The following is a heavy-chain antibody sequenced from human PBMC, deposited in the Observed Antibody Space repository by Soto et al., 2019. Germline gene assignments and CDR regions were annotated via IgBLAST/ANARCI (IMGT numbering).Heavy chain of an antibody. CDR1: GGTFSSYA. V-gene: IGHV1-69*06. J-gene: IGHJ5*02. CDR2: IIPIFGTA. CDR3: ARDPDSAGWFHP. D-gene: IGHD3-22*01. Sequence: ASVKVSCKASGGTFSSYAISWVRQGPGQGVEWMGGIIPIFGTANYAQKFQGRGTITADKSTSTAYMELSSLRSEDTAVYYCARDPDSAGWFHPWGQGTLVTVSS.